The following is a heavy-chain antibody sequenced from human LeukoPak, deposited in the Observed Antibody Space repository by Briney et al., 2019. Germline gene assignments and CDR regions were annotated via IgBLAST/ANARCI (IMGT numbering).Heavy chain of an antibody. J-gene: IGHJ4*02. CDR3: ARDRRDGYNYVEY. CDR1: GGSLYNYY. Sequence: TETLSLTCIVSGGSLYNYYWSWLRQPPGKGLEWIAYVSFSGITDNNPSLKSRATISVDTSKNQFSLRLSSVTAADTAVYYCARDRRDGYNYVEYWGPGTLVTVSS. D-gene: IGHD5-24*01. CDR2: VSFSGIT. V-gene: IGHV4-59*01.